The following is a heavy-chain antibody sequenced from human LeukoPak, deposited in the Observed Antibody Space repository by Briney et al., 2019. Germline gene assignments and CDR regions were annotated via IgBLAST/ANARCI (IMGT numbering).Heavy chain of an antibody. J-gene: IGHJ4*02. CDR3: AGSAQLVLFDY. D-gene: IGHD6-13*01. CDR1: GGSITNYY. V-gene: IGHV4-59*01. Sequence: SETLSLTCTVSGGSITNYYWTWIRQPPGKGLEWIGYIHYSGSTNYNPSLKSRVTISVDTSKNQFSLKLSSVTAADTAVYYCAGSAQLVLFDYWGQGTLVTVSS. CDR2: IHYSGST.